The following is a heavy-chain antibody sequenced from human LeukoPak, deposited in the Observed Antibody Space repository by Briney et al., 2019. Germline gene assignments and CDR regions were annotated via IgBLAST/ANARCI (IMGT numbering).Heavy chain of an antibody. CDR3: ARGPASTELWLDYFDY. CDR2: IHTSGST. CDR1: GGSISSGTYY. J-gene: IGHJ4*02. Sequence: SQTLSLTYTVSGGSISSGTYYWSWIRQPTGKGLEWVGRIHTSGSTHYNPSRKGRVTISVDTSKNQFSLKLSSVTAADTAVYYCARGPASTELWLDYFDYWGQGTLVTVSS. V-gene: IGHV4-61*02. D-gene: IGHD3-10*01.